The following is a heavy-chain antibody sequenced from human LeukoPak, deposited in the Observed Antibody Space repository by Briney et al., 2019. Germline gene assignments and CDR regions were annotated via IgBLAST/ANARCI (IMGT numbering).Heavy chain of an antibody. Sequence: GGSLRLSCSASGFTFSTYPMNWVRQAPGKGLEWVSSIDPSSSYIYYADSVRGRFTISRDNAQNSLYLQVNSLRAEDTAVYYCTRGSYGDYEYWGQGTLVTVSS. CDR1: GFTFSTYP. CDR2: IDPSSSYI. V-gene: IGHV3-21*01. CDR3: TRGSYGDYEY. J-gene: IGHJ4*02. D-gene: IGHD4-17*01.